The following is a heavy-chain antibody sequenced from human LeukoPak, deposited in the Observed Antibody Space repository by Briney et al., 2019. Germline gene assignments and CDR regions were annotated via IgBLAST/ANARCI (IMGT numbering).Heavy chain of an antibody. CDR1: GGSINNYY. J-gene: IGHJ4*02. CDR2: VYYTGST. Sequence: SETLSLTCTVSGGSINNYYWTWIRQPPGKGLECIGYVYYTGSTYYNPSLKSRVTISVDTSKNQFSLKLNSVTAADTAVYYCARDSSTVATRHFDYWGQGTLVTVSS. CDR3: ARDSSTVATRHFDY. D-gene: IGHD4-17*01. V-gene: IGHV4-59*01.